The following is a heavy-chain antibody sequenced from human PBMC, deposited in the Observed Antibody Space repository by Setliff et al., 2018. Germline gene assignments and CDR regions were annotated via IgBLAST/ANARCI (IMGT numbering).Heavy chain of an antibody. Sequence: ASVKVSCKASGYTFTNYGVTWVRQAPGQGLEWMGWISPYSGNTYYAPELQGRVTLTTDTSTTTAYLELRSLTSDDTAVYYCSRLVRKSSPEHYYFDYWGQGTLVTVSS. CDR2: ISPYSGNT. V-gene: IGHV1-18*01. CDR1: GYTFTNYG. J-gene: IGHJ4*02. CDR3: SRLVRKSSPEHYYFDY.